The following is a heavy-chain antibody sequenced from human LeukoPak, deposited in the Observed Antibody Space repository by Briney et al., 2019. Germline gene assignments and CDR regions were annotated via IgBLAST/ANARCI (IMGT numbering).Heavy chain of an antibody. V-gene: IGHV3-11*01. J-gene: IGHJ5*02. CDR2: ISSSSGTTI. CDR3: AGDGFDCNGGSCYSWFDP. CDR1: GFTFSDYY. Sequence: KSGGSLRLSCAASGFTFSDYYMSWIRQAPGKGLEWLSYISSSSGTTIYYADSVKGRFTISRDNAKNSLYLQMNSLRAEDTAVYYCAGDGFDCNGGSCYSWFDPWGHGTLVTVSS. D-gene: IGHD2-15*01.